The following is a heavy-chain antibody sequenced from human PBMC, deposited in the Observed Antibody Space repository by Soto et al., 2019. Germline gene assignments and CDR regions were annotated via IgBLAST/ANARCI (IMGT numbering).Heavy chain of an antibody. Sequence: SETLSLTCTVSRDSISSGDYYWSWIRQPPGKGLEWIGYIYYSGSTYYNPSLKSRVTISVDTSKNQFSLKLSSVTAADTAVYYGDRAQLVGYYFDYWVRGALVT. J-gene: IGHJ4*02. V-gene: IGHV4-30-4*01. CDR2: IYYSGST. CDR1: RDSISSGDYY. CDR3: DRAQLVGYYFDY. D-gene: IGHD2-2*01.